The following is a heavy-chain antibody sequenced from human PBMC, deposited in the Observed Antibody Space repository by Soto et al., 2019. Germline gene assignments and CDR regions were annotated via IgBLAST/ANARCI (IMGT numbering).Heavy chain of an antibody. D-gene: IGHD1-26*01. CDR1: GFTFSDYD. Sequence: GGSVRLSCAASGFTFSDYDLSWIRQAPGKGLEWVSYISSSGTTIYYADSVKGRFTISRDNAKNSLCLQMNSLRAEDTAVYYCARGRNPGSYYSDYYYGLDVWGQGTTVTVSS. CDR3: ARGRNPGSYYSDYYYGLDV. CDR2: ISSSGTTI. J-gene: IGHJ6*02. V-gene: IGHV3-11*01.